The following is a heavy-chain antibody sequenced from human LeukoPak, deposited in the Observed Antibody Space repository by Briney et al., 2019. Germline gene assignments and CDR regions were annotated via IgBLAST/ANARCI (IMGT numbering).Heavy chain of an antibody. CDR1: GGTFSSYA. Sequence: ASVKVSCKASGGTFSSYAISWVRQAPGQGLEWMGGIIPIFGSANYAQKFQGRVTITADESTSTAYMELSSLRSEDTAVYYCAREGVGATFSLWGQGTLVTVSS. V-gene: IGHV1-69*13. CDR2: IIPIFGSA. D-gene: IGHD1-26*01. CDR3: AREGVGATFSL. J-gene: IGHJ4*02.